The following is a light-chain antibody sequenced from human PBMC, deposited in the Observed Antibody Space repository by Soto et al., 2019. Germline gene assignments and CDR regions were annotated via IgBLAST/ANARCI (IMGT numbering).Light chain of an antibody. CDR3: QQYNSYLT. CDR2: KAS. J-gene: IGKJ2*01. Sequence: DLQMTQSPSTLSASVGDRVTITCRASQSISSWLAWYQQKPGKAPKLLIYKASSLESGVPSRFSSSGSGTEFTLTISSLQPDDFATYYCQQYNSYLTFGQGTKLEIK. V-gene: IGKV1-5*03. CDR1: QSISSW.